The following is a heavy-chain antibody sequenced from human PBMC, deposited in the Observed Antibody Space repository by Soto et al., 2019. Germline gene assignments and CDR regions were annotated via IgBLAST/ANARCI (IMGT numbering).Heavy chain of an antibody. D-gene: IGHD3-22*01. J-gene: IGHJ3*02. CDR1: GGSISSSSYY. V-gene: IGHV4-39*01. CDR3: ARREYYYDSSGYYHDAFDI. Sequence: QLQLQESGPGLVKPSETLSLTCTVSGGSISSSSYYWGWIRQPPGKGLEWIGSIYYSGSTHYNPSLKSRVTISVDTSKNQFSLKLSSVTAADTAVYYCARREYYYDSSGYYHDAFDIWGQGTMVTVSS. CDR2: IYYSGST.